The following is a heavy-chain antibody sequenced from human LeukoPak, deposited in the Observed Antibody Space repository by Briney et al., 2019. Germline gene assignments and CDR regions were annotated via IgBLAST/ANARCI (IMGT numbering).Heavy chain of an antibody. CDR3: ARIPPYGDYYFDY. CDR1: GGSISSYY. J-gene: IGHJ4*02. D-gene: IGHD4-17*01. Sequence: PSETLSLTCTVSGGSISSYYWSWIRQPPGKGLGWIGYIYYSGSTNYNPSLKSRVTISVDTSKNQFSLKLSSVTAADTAVYYCARIPPYGDYYFDYWGQGTLVTVSS. CDR2: IYYSGST. V-gene: IGHV4-59*08.